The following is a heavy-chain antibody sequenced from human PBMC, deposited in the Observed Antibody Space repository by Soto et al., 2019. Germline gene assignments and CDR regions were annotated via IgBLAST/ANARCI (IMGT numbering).Heavy chain of an antibody. CDR2: ISYDGSNK. Sequence: GGSLRLSCAASGFTFSSYGMHWVRQAPGKGLEWVAVISYDGSNKYYADSVKGRFTISRDNSKNTLYLQMNSLRAEDTAVYYCAKDGAYVTIFGVVITRHYYYGMDVWGQGT. CDR1: GFTFSSYG. D-gene: IGHD3-3*01. CDR3: AKDGAYVTIFGVVITRHYYYGMDV. V-gene: IGHV3-30*18. J-gene: IGHJ6*02.